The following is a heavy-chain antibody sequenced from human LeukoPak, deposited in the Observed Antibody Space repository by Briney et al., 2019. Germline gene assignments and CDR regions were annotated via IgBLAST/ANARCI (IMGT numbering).Heavy chain of an antibody. Sequence: GGSLRLSCAASGFMFSSYWMTWVRQAPGKGLEWVANIRQDGGEGYYVDSVKGRFTVSRDNAKNFLYLQMNSPRAEDTALYHCARDDFYGSGTHWFDPWGQGTLVTVSS. CDR2: IRQDGGEG. CDR1: GFMFSSYW. CDR3: ARDDFYGSGTHWFDP. D-gene: IGHD3-10*01. J-gene: IGHJ5*02. V-gene: IGHV3-7*03.